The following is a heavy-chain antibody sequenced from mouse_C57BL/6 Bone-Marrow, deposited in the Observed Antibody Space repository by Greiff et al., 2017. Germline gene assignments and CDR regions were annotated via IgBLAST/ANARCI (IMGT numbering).Heavy chain of an antibody. Sequence: EVHLVESGGDFVKPGGSLKLSCAASGFTFSSYGMSWVRQTPDKRLEWVATFSSCGSYTYYPDSVKGRFTISRYNAKNTLYLQMSSLKSEDTAMYYYGRLGYDGSSYVDYGGQGTALTVSA. D-gene: IGHD1-1*01. CDR1: GFTFSSYG. CDR3: GRLGYDGSSYVDY. J-gene: IGHJ2*01. V-gene: IGHV5-6*01. CDR2: FSSCGSYT.